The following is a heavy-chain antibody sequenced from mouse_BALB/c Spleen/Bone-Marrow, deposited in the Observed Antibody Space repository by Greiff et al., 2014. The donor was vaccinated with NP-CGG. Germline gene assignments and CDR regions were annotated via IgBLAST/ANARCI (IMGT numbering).Heavy chain of an antibody. V-gene: IGHV1S132*01. Sequence: VKLMESVAELVKPGASVKLSCKTSGYTFTSYWIQWIKQRPGQGLEWIGEIFPGTVTTHYNENFKGKATLTIDASSTTAYMQFSSLTSEDSAVYFCARGGAMDYWGQGTSVTVSS. CDR2: IFPGTVTT. J-gene: IGHJ4*01. CDR1: GYTFTSYW. CDR3: ARGGAMDY.